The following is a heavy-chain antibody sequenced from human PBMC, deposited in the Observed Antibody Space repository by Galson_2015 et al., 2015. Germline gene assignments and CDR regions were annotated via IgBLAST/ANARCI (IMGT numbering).Heavy chain of an antibody. CDR2: IDWDDDK. Sequence: PALVKPTQTLTLTCTFSGFSLSTSGMCVSWIRQPPGKALEWLALIDWDDDKYYSTSLKTRLTISKDTSKNQVVLTMTNMDPVDTATYYCARSACFLRPGWFDPWGQGTLVTVSS. J-gene: IGHJ5*02. D-gene: IGHD2/OR15-2a*01. CDR1: GFSLSTSGMC. V-gene: IGHV2-70*01. CDR3: ARSACFLRPGWFDP.